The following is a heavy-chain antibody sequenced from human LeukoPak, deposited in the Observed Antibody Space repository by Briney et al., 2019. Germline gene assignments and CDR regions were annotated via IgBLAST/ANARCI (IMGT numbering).Heavy chain of an antibody. D-gene: IGHD3-3*01. CDR2: IYTSGST. J-gene: IGHJ4*02. Sequence: PSETLSLTCTVSGGSISSSSYYWGWIRQPAGKGLEWIGRIYTSGSTNYNPSLKSRVTMSVDTSKNQFSLKLSSVTAADTAVYYCARGAVGNDFWSGYYTTGYFDYWGQGTLVTVSS. V-gene: IGHV4-61*02. CDR1: GGSISSSSYY. CDR3: ARGAVGNDFWSGYYTTGYFDY.